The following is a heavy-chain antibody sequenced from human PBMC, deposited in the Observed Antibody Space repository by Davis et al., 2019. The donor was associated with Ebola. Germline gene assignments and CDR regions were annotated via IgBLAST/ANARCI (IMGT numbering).Heavy chain of an antibody. V-gene: IGHV3-11*01. Sequence: GESLKISCAASGFTFSDYYMSWIRQAPGKGLEWVSYISSSGSTIYYADSVKGRFTISRDNAKNSLYLQMNSLRAEDTAVYYCARGYYDDYVIDYWGQGTLVTVSS. CDR3: ARGYYDDYVIDY. CDR2: ISSSGSTI. J-gene: IGHJ4*02. D-gene: IGHD4-17*01. CDR1: GFTFSDYY.